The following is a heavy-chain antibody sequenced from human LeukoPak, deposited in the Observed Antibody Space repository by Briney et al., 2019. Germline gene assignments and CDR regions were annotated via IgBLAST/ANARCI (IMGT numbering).Heavy chain of an antibody. CDR1: GFTFSSYA. D-gene: IGHD5-12*01. CDR3: AKDQRDIVATHYYYYMDV. V-gene: IGHV3-23*01. Sequence: PGGSLRLSCAASGFTFSSYAMSWVRQAPGKGLEWVSAISGSGGGTYYADSVKGRFTISRDNSKNTLYLQMNSLRAEDTAVYYCAKDQRDIVATHYYYYMDVWGKGTTVTVSS. CDR2: ISGSGGGT. J-gene: IGHJ6*03.